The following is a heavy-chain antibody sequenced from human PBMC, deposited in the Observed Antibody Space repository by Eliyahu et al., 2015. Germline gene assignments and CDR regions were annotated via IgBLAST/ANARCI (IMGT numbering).Heavy chain of an antibody. V-gene: IGHV3-30*02. CDR1: GFXFSSYG. CDR3: ARVAGTSEYYYYGMDV. Sequence: QVQLVESGGGVVQPGGSLRLSCAASGFXFSSYGRHWVRQAPGKGLEWVAFIRYDGSNKYYADSVKGRFTISRDNSKNTLYLQMNSLRAEDTAVYYCARVAGTSEYYYYGMDVWGQGTTVTVSS. J-gene: IGHJ6*02. CDR2: IRYDGSNK. D-gene: IGHD6-19*01.